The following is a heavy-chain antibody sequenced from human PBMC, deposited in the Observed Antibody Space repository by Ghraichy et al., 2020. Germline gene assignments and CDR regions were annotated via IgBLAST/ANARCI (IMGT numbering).Heavy chain of an antibody. J-gene: IGHJ4*02. D-gene: IGHD2-2*01. CDR1: GGSFSGYY. CDR2: INHSGST. CDR3: ASSTPLSDSDDY. V-gene: IGHV4-34*01. Sequence: SETLSLTCAVYGGSFSGYYWSWIRQPPGKGLEWIGEINHSGSTNYNPSLKSRVTISVDTSKNQFSLKLSSVTAADTAVYYCASSTPLSDSDDYWGQGTLVTVSS.